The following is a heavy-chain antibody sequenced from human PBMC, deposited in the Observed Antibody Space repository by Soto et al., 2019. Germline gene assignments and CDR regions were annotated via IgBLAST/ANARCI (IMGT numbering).Heavy chain of an antibody. CDR1: GGSISSGDYY. J-gene: IGHJ5*02. D-gene: IGHD3-10*01. CDR2: IYYSGST. CDR3: ARKEATMVRGVISP. V-gene: IGHV4-30-4*01. Sequence: PSETLSLTGTVSGGSISSGDYYWSWIRRPPGKGLEWIGYIYYSGSTYYNPSLKSRVTISVDTSKNQFSLKLSSVTAADTAVYYCARKEATMVRGVISPWGQGTLVTVSS.